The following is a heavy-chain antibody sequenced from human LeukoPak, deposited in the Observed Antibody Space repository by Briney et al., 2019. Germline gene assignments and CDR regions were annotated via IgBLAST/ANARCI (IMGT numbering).Heavy chain of an antibody. J-gene: IGHJ4*02. CDR1: GFTFSSYW. V-gene: IGHV3-74*01. Sequence: GGSLRLSCAASGFTFSSYWMNWVRQAPGKGLVWVSRIASDGSSTTYADSVKGRFSISRDNAKNTVYLQMNNLRAEDTAVYYCVSFYETYWGRGTLVTVSS. CDR3: VSFYETY. CDR2: IASDGSST. D-gene: IGHD2-2*01.